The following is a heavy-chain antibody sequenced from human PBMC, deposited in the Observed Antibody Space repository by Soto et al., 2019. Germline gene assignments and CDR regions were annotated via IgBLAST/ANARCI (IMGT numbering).Heavy chain of an antibody. V-gene: IGHV1-69*06. D-gene: IGHD3-22*01. CDR2: IIPIFGTA. Sequence: SVKVSCKASGGTFSSYAISWVRQAPGQGLEWMGGIIPIFGTANYAQKFQGRVTITADKSTSTAYMELSSLRSEDTAVYYCARHSHTSYYYDSSGYYQYWGQGTLVAVSS. J-gene: IGHJ4*02. CDR3: ARHSHTSYYYDSSGYYQY. CDR1: GGTFSSYA.